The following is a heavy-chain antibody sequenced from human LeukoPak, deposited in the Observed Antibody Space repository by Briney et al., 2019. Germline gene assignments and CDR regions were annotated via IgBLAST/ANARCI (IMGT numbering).Heavy chain of an antibody. CDR1: GYSISSGYY. D-gene: IGHD3-22*01. CDR3: ARGGAYYDSSGYYGY. CDR2: IYHSGST. J-gene: IGHJ4*02. V-gene: IGHV4-38-2*02. Sequence: ETLSLTCSVSGYSISSGYYWGWIRQAPGKGLEWIGSIYHSGSTYYNLSLKSRVTISVDTSKNQFSLKLSSVTAADTAVYYCARGGAYYDSSGYYGYWGQGTLVTVSS.